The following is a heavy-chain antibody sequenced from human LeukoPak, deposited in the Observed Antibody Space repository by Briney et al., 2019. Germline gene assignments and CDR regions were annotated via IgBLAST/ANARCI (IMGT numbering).Heavy chain of an antibody. D-gene: IGHD5-24*01. CDR1: GGSISSSSYY. J-gene: IGHJ4*02. CDR3: AGVRKAIVETATISHYYFDY. Sequence: PSETLSLTCTVSGGSISSSSYYWGWIRQPPGKGLEWIGSIYYSGSTYYNPSLKSRVTISVDTSKNQFSLKLSSVTAADTAVYYCAGVRKAIVETATISHYYFDYWGQGTLVTVSS. CDR2: IYYSGST. V-gene: IGHV4-39*01.